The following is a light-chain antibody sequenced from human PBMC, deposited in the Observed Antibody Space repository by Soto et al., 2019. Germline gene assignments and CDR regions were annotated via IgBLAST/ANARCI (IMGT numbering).Light chain of an antibody. CDR3: QQYGSSPWT. J-gene: IGKJ1*01. CDR2: GAS. V-gene: IGKV3-20*01. Sequence: EIVLTQSPGTLSLSPGERATLSCRASQSVSSNYLAWYQQKPGQAPRPLIYGASSRATGIPDRFSGSGAGTDFTLTISRLESEYFAVYYCQQYGSSPWTVGQGNKVEIK. CDR1: QSVSSNY.